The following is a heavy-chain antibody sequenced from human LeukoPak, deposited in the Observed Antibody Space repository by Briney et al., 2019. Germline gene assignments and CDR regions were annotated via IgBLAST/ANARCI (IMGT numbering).Heavy chain of an antibody. J-gene: IGHJ4*02. CDR2: MNPSSGIT. Sequence: ASVKVSCKASGYTFTNYDINWVRQATGQGLEWMGWMNPSSGITGDAQKFQGRVTMTRNTSISTADMELNSLTSEDTAVYYCARSTRLNRGYYDILTGPCDYWGQGTLVTVSS. CDR3: ARSTRLNRGYYDILTGPCDY. CDR1: GYTFTNYD. V-gene: IGHV1-8*01. D-gene: IGHD3-9*01.